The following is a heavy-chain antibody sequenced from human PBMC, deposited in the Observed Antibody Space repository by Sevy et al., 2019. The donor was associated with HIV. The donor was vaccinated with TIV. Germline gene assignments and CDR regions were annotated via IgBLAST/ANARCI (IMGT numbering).Heavy chain of an antibody. V-gene: IGHV3-30*18. D-gene: IGHD6-13*01. J-gene: IGHJ4*02. CDR1: GFTFSSYG. CDR3: AKSLHPTGYSSSWYQRGGGDYFDY. Sequence: GGSLRLSCAASGFTFSSYGMHWVRQAPGKGLEWVAVISYDGSNKYYADSVKGRFTISRDNSKNTLYLQMNSLRAEDTAVYYCAKSLHPTGYSSSWYQRGGGDYFDYWGQGTLVTVPQ. CDR2: ISYDGSNK.